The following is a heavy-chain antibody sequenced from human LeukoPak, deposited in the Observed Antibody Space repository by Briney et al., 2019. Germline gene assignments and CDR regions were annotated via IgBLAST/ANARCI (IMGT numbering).Heavy chain of an antibody. Sequence: GGSLRLSCAASGLTFSSYGMHWVRQAPGKGLEWVAVIWHDGSNNYYADSVKGRFLLSRDNSLNTLYLQMNGLRAEDTAVYYCARDSDYGDGFDYWGQGTLVTVSS. V-gene: IGHV3-33*01. CDR3: ARDSDYGDGFDY. CDR2: IWHDGSNN. J-gene: IGHJ4*02. D-gene: IGHD4-17*01. CDR1: GLTFSSYG.